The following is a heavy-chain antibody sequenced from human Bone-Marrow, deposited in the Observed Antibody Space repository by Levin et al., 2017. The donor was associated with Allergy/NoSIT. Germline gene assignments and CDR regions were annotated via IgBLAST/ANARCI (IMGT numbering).Heavy chain of an antibody. J-gene: IGHJ6*02. CDR3: ARGGDYGDYPLYYYYYGMDV. V-gene: IGHV1-46*01. Sequence: ASVKVSCKASGYTFTSYYMHWVRQAPGQGLEWMGIINPSGGSTSYAQKFQGRVTMTRDTSTSTVYMELSSLRSEDTAVYYCARGGDYGDYPLYYYYYGMDVWGQGTTVTVSS. CDR2: INPSGGST. D-gene: IGHD4-17*01. CDR1: GYTFTSYY.